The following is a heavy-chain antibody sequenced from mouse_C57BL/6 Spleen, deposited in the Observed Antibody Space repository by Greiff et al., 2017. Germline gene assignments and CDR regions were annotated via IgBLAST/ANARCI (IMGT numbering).Heavy chain of an antibody. CDR3: AGNWDWYFDV. J-gene: IGHJ1*03. V-gene: IGHV1-64*01. Sequence: QVQLQQSGAELVKPGASVKLSCKASGYTFTSYWMHWVKQRPGQGLEWIGMIHPNSGSTNYNEKFKSKATLTVDKSSSTAYMQLSSLTSEDSAVYYCAGNWDWYFDVWGTGTTVTVSS. CDR1: GYTFTSYW. CDR2: IHPNSGST. D-gene: IGHD4-1*01.